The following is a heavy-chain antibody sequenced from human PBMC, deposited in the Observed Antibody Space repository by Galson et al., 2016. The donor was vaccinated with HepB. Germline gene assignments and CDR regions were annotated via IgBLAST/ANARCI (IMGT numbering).Heavy chain of an antibody. D-gene: IGHD3-3*01. J-gene: IGHJ4*02. CDR1: GFTLDDYA. V-gene: IGHV3-9*01. Sequence: SLRLSCAASGFTLDDYAMHWVRQAPGKGLEWVSGITWDSGSIGYADSVKGPFTISRDNAKNSLYLQMNSLRAEDTALYYGAKGGLRFLEWSCRGLPFDYWGQGTLVTVSS. CDR3: AKGGLRFLEWSCRGLPFDY. CDR2: ITWDSGSI.